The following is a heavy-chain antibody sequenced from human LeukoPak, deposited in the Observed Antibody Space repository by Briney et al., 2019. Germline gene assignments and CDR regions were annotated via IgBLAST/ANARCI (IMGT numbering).Heavy chain of an antibody. Sequence: SETLSLTCTVSGGSISSYYWSWIRQPPGKGLEWIGYIYYSGSTNYNPSLKSRVTISVDTSKNQFSLKLSSVTAADTAVYYCARQVREGYDILTGYHPSGWFDPWGQGTLVTVSS. J-gene: IGHJ5*02. CDR1: GGSISSYY. D-gene: IGHD3-9*01. CDR3: ARQVREGYDILTGYHPSGWFDP. V-gene: IGHV4-59*08. CDR2: IYYSGST.